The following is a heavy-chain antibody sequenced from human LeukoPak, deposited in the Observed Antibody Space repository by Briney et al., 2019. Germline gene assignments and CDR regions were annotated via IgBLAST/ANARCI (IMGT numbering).Heavy chain of an antibody. CDR1: GFTFDDYA. V-gene: IGHV3-9*01. CDR2: ISWNSGSI. Sequence: GGSLRPSCAASGFTFDDYAMHWVRQAPGKGLEWVSGISWNSGSIGYADSVKGRFTISRDNAKNSLYLQMNSLRAEDTALYYCAKAPGSSIAASYYFDYWGQGTLVTVSS. CDR3: AKAPGSSIAASYYFDY. J-gene: IGHJ4*02. D-gene: IGHD6-6*01.